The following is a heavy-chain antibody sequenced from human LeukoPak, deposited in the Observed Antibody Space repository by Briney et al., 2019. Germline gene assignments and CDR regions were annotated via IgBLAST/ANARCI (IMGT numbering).Heavy chain of an antibody. D-gene: IGHD6-19*01. CDR3: ARDNGSGWFKTFDY. CDR2: IYYSGST. CDR1: GGPISSGEYY. Sequence: SQTLPLTCTVSGGPISSGEYYWSWIRQPPGKGLEWIGYIYYSGSTYYNPSLKSRVTISVDTSKNQFSLKLSSVTAADTAVYYCARDNGSGWFKTFDYWGQGTLVTVSS. V-gene: IGHV4-30-4*01. J-gene: IGHJ4*02.